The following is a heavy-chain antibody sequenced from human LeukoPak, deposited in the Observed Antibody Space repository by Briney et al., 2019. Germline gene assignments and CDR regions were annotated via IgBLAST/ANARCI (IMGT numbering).Heavy chain of an antibody. J-gene: IGHJ4*02. CDR2: IYTSGST. D-gene: IGHD3-22*01. V-gene: IGHV4-4*07. CDR1: GGSISSYY. Sequence: SETLSLTCTVSGGSISSYYWSWSRQPAGRGLEWIGRIYTSGSTNYNPSLKSRVTMSVDTSKNQFSLKLSSVTAADTAVYYCARGGQDYYDSSGYYGPGDYWGQGTLVTVSS. CDR3: ARGGQDYYDSSGYYGPGDY.